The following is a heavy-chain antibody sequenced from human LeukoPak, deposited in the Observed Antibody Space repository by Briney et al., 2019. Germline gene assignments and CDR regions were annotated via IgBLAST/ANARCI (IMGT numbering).Heavy chain of an antibody. D-gene: IGHD2-2*01. Sequence: ASVKVSCKASGYTFTSYGISWVRQAPGQGLEWMGWINPNSGGTNYAQKFQGRVTMTRDTSISTAYMELSRLRSDDTAVYYCARDIVVVPAAPDAFDIWGQGTMVTVSS. J-gene: IGHJ3*02. CDR3: ARDIVVVPAAPDAFDI. V-gene: IGHV1-2*02. CDR1: GYTFTSYG. CDR2: INPNSGGT.